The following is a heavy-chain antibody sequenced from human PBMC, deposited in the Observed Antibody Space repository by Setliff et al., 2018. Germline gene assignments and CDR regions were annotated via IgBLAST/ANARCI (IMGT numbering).Heavy chain of an antibody. D-gene: IGHD1-1*01. CDR2: INSDGSST. Sequence: GESLKISCAASGFSFSNYWMHWVRQAPGKGLVWVSRINSDGSSTNYADSVKGQFTVSRDNAKNTLYQQMNSLRAEDTAVYYCARDGHNIYYFDYWGLGTLVTVSS. CDR1: GFSFSNYW. J-gene: IGHJ4*02. V-gene: IGHV3-74*01. CDR3: ARDGHNIYYFDY.